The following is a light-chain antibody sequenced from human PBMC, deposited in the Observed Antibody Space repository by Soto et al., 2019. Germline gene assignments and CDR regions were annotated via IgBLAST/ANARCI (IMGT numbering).Light chain of an antibody. J-gene: IGLJ2*01. CDR2: GNS. CDR1: SSNIGAGYG. CDR3: QSYDSSLDVV. Sequence: QAVVTQPPSVSGAPGQRVTISCTGSSSNIGAGYGVHWYQQLPGTAPKLLIYGNSNRPSGVPDRFSGSKSGTSASLAITGLQAEDEADYYCQSYDSSLDVVFGGGTKVTVL. V-gene: IGLV1-40*01.